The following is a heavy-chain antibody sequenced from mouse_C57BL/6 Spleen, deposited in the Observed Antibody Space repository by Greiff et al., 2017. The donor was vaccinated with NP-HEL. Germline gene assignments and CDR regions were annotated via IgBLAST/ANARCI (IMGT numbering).Heavy chain of an antibody. Sequence: EVQGVESGGGLVKPGGSLKLSCAASGFTFSSYAMSWVRQTPEKRLEWVATISDGGSYTYYPDNVKGRFTISRDNAKNNLYLQMSHLKSEDTAMYYCAREGAYYSMDYWGQGTSVTVSS. CDR2: ISDGGSYT. CDR1: GFTFSSYA. J-gene: IGHJ4*01. CDR3: AREGAYYSMDY. V-gene: IGHV5-4*01.